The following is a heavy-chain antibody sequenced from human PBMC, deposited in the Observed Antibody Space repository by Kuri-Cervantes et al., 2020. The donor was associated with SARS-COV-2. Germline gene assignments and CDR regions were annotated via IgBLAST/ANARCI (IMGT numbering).Heavy chain of an antibody. CDR3: ARPLDSSGYEGWFYP. V-gene: IGHV4-39*01. Sequence: SETLSLTCTVSGGSIHSSPYYGGWIRQPPGKGLEWIGSFYYSGSTYYNPSLKSRVTISVDTSKNQFSLKLSSVTAAYTAVYYCARPLDSSGYEGWFYPWGPGTLVTVSS. CDR2: FYYSGST. J-gene: IGHJ5*02. CDR1: GGSIHSSPYY. D-gene: IGHD3-22*01.